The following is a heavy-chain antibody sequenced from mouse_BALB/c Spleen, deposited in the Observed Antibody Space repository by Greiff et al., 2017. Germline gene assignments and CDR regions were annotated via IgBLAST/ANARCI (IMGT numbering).Heavy chain of an antibody. CDR2: INPSTGYT. D-gene: IGHD1-3*01. CDR1: GYTFTSYW. Sequence: QVQLQQSGAELAKPGASVKMSCKASGYTFTSYWMHWVKQRPGQGLEWIGYINPSTGYTEYNQKFKDKATLTADKSSSTAYMQLSSLTSEDSAVYYCARGGKGVYAMDYWGQGTSVTVSS. V-gene: IGHV1-7*01. J-gene: IGHJ4*01. CDR3: ARGGKGVYAMDY.